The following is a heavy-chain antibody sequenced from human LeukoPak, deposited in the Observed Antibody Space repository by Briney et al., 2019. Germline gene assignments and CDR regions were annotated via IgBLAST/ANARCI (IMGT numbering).Heavy chain of an antibody. CDR2: IIPIFGTA. J-gene: IGHJ4*02. V-gene: IGHV1-69*05. D-gene: IGHD4-17*01. CDR3: AYGDYVGGFDY. CDR1: GGTFSSYA. Sequence: GSSVKVSCKASGGTFSSYAISWVRQAPGQGLEWMGGIIPIFGTANYAQKFHGRVTITTDESTSTAYMELSSLRSEDTAVYYCAYGDYVGGFDYWGQGTLVTVSS.